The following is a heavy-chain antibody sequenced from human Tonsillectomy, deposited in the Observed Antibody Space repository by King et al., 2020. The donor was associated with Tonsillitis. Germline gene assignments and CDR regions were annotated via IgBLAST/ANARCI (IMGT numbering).Heavy chain of an antibody. CDR1: GFTFSSFS. Sequence: VQLVESGGGLVKPGGSLRLSCVASGFTFSSFSMNWVRQAPGKGLEWVSSISSSSTYIKYAESEKGRFTISRDNAENSVYLHMNTLRAEDTAVYYCATVTYSYSPVTWGQGTLVSASS. CDR3: ATVTYSYSPVT. J-gene: IGHJ4*02. V-gene: IGHV3-21*06. D-gene: IGHD5-18*01. CDR2: ISSSSTYI.